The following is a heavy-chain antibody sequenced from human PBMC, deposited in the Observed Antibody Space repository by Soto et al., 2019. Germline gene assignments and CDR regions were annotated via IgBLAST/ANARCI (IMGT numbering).Heavy chain of an antibody. Sequence: PSETLSLTCTVSGGSINTFYWSWVRQPAGKGLEWIGRIFSSGSTSFSPSLESRVATSVDTSKNHFSLNLSSVTAADMAVYYCAREGSYSAYNFAHGIQLWSFDFWGQGALVTVSS. CDR2: IFSSGST. J-gene: IGHJ4*02. CDR1: GGSINTFY. V-gene: IGHV4-4*07. CDR3: AREGSYSAYNFAHGIQLWSFDF. D-gene: IGHD5-12*01.